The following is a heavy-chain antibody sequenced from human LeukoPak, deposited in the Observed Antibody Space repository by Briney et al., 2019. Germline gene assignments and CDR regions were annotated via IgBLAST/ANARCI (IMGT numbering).Heavy chain of an antibody. V-gene: IGHV1-8*01. CDR2: MNPNSGNT. J-gene: IGHJ3*02. CDR3: AKDRGLVIYDAFDI. Sequence: ASVKVSCKASGYTFTSYDINWVRQATGQGLEWMGWMNPNSGNTGYAQKFQGRVTMTRNTSISTAYMELSSLRSEDTAVYYCAKDRGLVIYDAFDIWGQGTMVTVSS. D-gene: IGHD3/OR15-3a*01. CDR1: GYTFTSYD.